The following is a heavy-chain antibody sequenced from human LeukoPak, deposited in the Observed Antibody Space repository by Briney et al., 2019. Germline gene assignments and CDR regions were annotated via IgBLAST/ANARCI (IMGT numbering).Heavy chain of an antibody. CDR2: ISGSGGST. CDR3: AATLLRYFDWLFNY. J-gene: IGHJ4*02. Sequence: GGSLRLSCAASGFTFSSYAMSWVRQAPGKVLEWVSAISGSGGSTYYADSVKGRFTISRDNSKNTLYLQMNSLRAEDTAVYYCAATLLRYFDWLFNYWGQGTLVTVSS. CDR1: GFTFSSYA. D-gene: IGHD3-9*01. V-gene: IGHV3-23*01.